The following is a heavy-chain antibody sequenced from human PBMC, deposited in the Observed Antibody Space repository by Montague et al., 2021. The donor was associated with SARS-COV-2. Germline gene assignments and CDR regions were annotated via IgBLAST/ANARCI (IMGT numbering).Heavy chain of an antibody. CDR3: AREWVYYDILTGYRNWFDP. V-gene: IGHV4-61*02. CDR1: GGSISSGSYY. Sequence: TLSLTRTVSGGSISSGSYYWSWIRQPAGKGLEWIGRIYTSGSTNYXPSLKSRVTISVDTSKNQFSLKLSSVTAADTAVYYCAREWVYYDILTGYRNWFDPWGQGTLVTVSS. D-gene: IGHD3-9*01. J-gene: IGHJ5*02. CDR2: IYTSGST.